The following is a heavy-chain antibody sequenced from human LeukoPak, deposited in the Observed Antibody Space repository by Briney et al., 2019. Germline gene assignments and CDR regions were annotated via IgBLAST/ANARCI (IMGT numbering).Heavy chain of an antibody. Sequence: ASETLSLTCTVSGGSISSYYWSWIRQPPGKGLEWIGYIYYDGSTNYNPSLKSRVTISVDTSKNQFSLKLSSVTAADTAVYYCVRERGSSSWLFDYWGQGTLVTVSS. D-gene: IGHD6-13*01. CDR1: GGSISSYY. J-gene: IGHJ4*02. CDR2: IYYDGST. CDR3: VRERGSSSWLFDY. V-gene: IGHV4-59*01.